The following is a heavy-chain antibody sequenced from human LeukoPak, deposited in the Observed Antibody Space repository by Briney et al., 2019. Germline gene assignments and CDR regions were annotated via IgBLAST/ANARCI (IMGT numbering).Heavy chain of an antibody. V-gene: IGHV4-59*01. CDR1: GDSISSNY. D-gene: IGHD6-6*01. J-gene: IGHJ6*03. CDR2: IHYRGRT. Sequence: SETLSLTCSVSGDSISSNYWIWIRQSPGKGLEWIGDIHYRGRTTYNPSLKSRVAMSLDTSKNQFSLRLNSVTAADTAVYYCARDREAVRPSHYHYYMDVWGKGTTATVSS. CDR3: ARDREAVRPSHYHYYMDV.